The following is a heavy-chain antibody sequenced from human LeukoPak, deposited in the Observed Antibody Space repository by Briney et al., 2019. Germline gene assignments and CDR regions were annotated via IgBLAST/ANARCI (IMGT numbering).Heavy chain of an antibody. CDR3: ARGDQRFGSGTVNFYYFYMDV. V-gene: IGHV4-34*01. CDR1: GGSFSDYY. J-gene: IGHJ6*03. D-gene: IGHD3-10*01. Sequence: SETLSLTCTVYGGSFSDYYWSWIRQPPGKGLEWIGEINHHGSTNYNPSLKSRLAISVATSKNQFSLNLSSVTAADTAVYYCARGDQRFGSGTVNFYYFYMDVWGKGTTVTVSS. CDR2: INHHGST.